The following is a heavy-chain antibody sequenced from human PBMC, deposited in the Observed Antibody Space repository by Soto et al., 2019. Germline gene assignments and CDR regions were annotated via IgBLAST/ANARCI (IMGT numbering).Heavy chain of an antibody. Sequence: QVQLVQSGAEVKKPGSSVKVSCKASGGTFSSYAISWVRQAPGQGLEWMGGIIPIFGTANYAQKFQGRVTITADESTSTAYMELSSLRSEDTAVYYCARRGGGYSYGYYYYGMDVWGQGTTVTVSS. CDR2: IIPIFGTA. V-gene: IGHV1-69*01. CDR1: GGTFSSYA. D-gene: IGHD5-18*01. J-gene: IGHJ6*02. CDR3: ARRGGGYSYGYYYYGMDV.